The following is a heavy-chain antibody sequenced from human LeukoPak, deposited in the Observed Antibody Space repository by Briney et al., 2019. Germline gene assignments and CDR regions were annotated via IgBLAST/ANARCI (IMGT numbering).Heavy chain of an antibody. CDR3: ARDGTAVGINYDY. J-gene: IGHJ4*02. CDR1: GFTFGDYA. Sequence: GGSLRLSCTASGFTFGDYAMSWFRQAPGKGLEWVSSISSSSSYIYYADSVKGRFTISRDNAKNSLYLQMNSLGAEDTAVYYCARDGTAVGINYDYWGQGTLVTVSS. CDR2: ISSSSSYI. D-gene: IGHD6-13*01. V-gene: IGHV3-21*04.